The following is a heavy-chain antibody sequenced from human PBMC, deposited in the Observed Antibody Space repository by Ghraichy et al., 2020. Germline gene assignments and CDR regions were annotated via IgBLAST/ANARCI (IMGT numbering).Heavy chain of an antibody. CDR1: GFTFSSYW. J-gene: IGHJ4*02. CDR3: ARADYGDYPDY. V-gene: IGHV3-74*01. Sequence: GGSLRLSCAASGFTFSSYWMHWVRQAPGKGLVWVSRINSDGSSTSYADSVKGRFTISRDNAKNTLYLQMNSLRAEDTAVYYCARADYGDYPDYWGQGTLVTVSS. CDR2: INSDGSST. D-gene: IGHD4-17*01.